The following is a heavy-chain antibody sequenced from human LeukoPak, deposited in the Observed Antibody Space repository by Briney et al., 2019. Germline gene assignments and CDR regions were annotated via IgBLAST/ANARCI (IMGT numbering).Heavy chain of an antibody. Sequence: SETLSLTCAVFGESLSGYYWSWIRQTPGKGLEWFGDVNQRGHTNYYPSLQSRAAISGDTSKRLVSLSLTSVTAADSAMYYYVIGAGHYAFPWGTFRPVYYDFWGPGSLVTVSS. D-gene: IGHD3-16*01. J-gene: IGHJ4*02. CDR1: GESLSGYY. CDR3: VIGAGHYAFPWGTFRPVYYDF. V-gene: IGHV4-34*01. CDR2: VNQRGHT.